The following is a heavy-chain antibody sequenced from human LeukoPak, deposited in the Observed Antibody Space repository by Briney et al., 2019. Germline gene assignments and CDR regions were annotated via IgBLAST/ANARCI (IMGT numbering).Heavy chain of an antibody. CDR3: ARSIIAVAGGLCY. CDR2: ISYDGSNK. CDR1: GFTFSSYG. V-gene: IGHV3-30*03. D-gene: IGHD6-19*01. J-gene: IGHJ4*02. Sequence: PGRSLRLSCAASGFTFSSYGMHWVRQAPGKGLEWVAVISYDGSNKYYADSVKGRFTISRDNAKNSLYLQMNSLRAEDTAVYYCARSIIAVAGGLCYWGQGTLVTVSS.